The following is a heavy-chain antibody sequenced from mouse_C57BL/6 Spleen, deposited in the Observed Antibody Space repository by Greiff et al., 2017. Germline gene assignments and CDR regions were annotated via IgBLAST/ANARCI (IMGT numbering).Heavy chain of an antibody. CDR3: ASLGNFDD. CDR1: GYTFTSYW. V-gene: IGHV1-52*01. J-gene: IGHJ2*01. CDR2: IDPSDSET. Sequence: VKLQESGAELVRPGSSVKLSCKASGYTFTSYWLHWVKQRPIQGLEWIGNIDPSDSETHYNQKFKDKATLTVDKSSSTAYMQLSSLSSEDSAVYYCASLGNFDDWGKGTTLTVSS.